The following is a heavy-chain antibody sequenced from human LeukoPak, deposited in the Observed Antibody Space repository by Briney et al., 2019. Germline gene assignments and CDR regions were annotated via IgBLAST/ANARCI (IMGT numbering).Heavy chain of an antibody. CDR3: ARDYKYAFDN. Sequence: GGSLRLSCAASGFRFSDYSMNWVRQAPGKGLEGISYIGIDSGNIHYADSVKGRFTISGDKAKNSLYLQMHSLRVEDTAVYYCARDYKYAFDNWGQGTLVTVSS. J-gene: IGHJ4*02. CDR2: IGIDSGNI. CDR1: GFRFSDYS. V-gene: IGHV3-48*01. D-gene: IGHD5-24*01.